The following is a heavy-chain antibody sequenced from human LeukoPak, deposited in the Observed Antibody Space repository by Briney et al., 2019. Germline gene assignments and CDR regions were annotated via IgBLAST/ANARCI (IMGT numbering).Heavy chain of an antibody. D-gene: IGHD3-9*01. V-gene: IGHV4-39*01. CDR3: ASTHFDILTPSYYVDF. CDR1: GGSITSTSYY. CDR2: MYYGGST. Sequence: SETLSLTCTVSGGSITSTSYYWGWIRQPPGKGLEWIVSMYYGGSTYSNPSLKSRVTISVYTSKNQFSLNLSSVTASDTAVFYCASTHFDILTPSYYVDFWGQGTLVTVSS. J-gene: IGHJ4*02.